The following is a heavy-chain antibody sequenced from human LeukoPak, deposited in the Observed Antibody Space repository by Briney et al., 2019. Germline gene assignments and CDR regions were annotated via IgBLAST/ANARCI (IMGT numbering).Heavy chain of an antibody. D-gene: IGHD3-3*01. Sequence: SETLSLTCTVSGGSITNYSWSWIRQPAGKGLEWIGRVYNSGFTNYNPSLTSRVTMSLDTSKNHFSLKLSSVTAADTAVYYCASELYAFWSGYNFFYYMDVWGKGTTVTVSS. J-gene: IGHJ6*03. V-gene: IGHV4-4*07. CDR1: GGSITNYS. CDR3: ASELYAFWSGYNFFYYMDV. CDR2: VYNSGFT.